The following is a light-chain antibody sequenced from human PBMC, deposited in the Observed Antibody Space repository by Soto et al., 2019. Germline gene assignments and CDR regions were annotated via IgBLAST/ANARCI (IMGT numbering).Light chain of an antibody. CDR2: DTN. CDR1: SSNIGNNY. J-gene: IGLJ2*01. Sequence: QSVLTQPPSVSADPGQKVTISCSGTSSNIGNNYVSWYQQLPGTAPKLLIYDTNKRLSTIPDRFSASKSGTSATLGITGLQTGDEAVYYCGTWDSGLGALLFGGGTKLTVL. CDR3: GTWDSGLGALL. V-gene: IGLV1-51*01.